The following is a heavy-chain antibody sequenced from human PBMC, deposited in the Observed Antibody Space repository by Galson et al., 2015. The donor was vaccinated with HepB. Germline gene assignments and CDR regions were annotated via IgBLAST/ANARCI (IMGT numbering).Heavy chain of an antibody. CDR3: ARAPLPTYYYGSGSPSYFDY. D-gene: IGHD3-10*01. Sequence: SLRLSCAASGFTVSSNYMSWVRQAPGKGLEWVSVIYSGGSTYYADSVKGRFTISRDNSKNTLYLQMNSLRAEDTAVYYCARAPLPTYYYGSGSPSYFDYWGQGTLVTVSS. CDR1: GFTVSSNY. CDR2: IYSGGST. V-gene: IGHV3-53*01. J-gene: IGHJ4*02.